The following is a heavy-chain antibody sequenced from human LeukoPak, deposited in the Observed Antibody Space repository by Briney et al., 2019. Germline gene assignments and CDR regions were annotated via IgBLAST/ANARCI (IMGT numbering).Heavy chain of an antibody. CDR3: ARDSGHVDTAMAHDY. D-gene: IGHD5-18*01. Sequence: PGGSLRLSCAASGFTFSSYSMNWVRQAPGKGLEWVSSISSSSSYIYYADSVKGRFTISRDNAKNSLYLQMNSLRAEDTAVYYCARDSGHVDTAMAHDYWGQGTLVTVSS. CDR1: GFTFSSYS. V-gene: IGHV3-21*01. J-gene: IGHJ4*02. CDR2: ISSSSSYI.